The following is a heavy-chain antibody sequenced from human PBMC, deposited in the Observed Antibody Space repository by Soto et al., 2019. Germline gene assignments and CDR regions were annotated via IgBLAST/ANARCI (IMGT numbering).Heavy chain of an antibody. CDR2: ISGSGGST. CDR1: GFTFSSYA. Sequence: GGSLRLSCAASGFTFSSYAMSWVRQAPGKGLEWVSAISGSGGSTYYADSVKGRFTISRDNSKNTLYLQMNSLRAEDTAVYYCAKFSSSWYPIAEYFQHWGQGTLVTVSS. V-gene: IGHV3-23*01. CDR3: AKFSSSWYPIAEYFQH. J-gene: IGHJ1*01. D-gene: IGHD6-13*01.